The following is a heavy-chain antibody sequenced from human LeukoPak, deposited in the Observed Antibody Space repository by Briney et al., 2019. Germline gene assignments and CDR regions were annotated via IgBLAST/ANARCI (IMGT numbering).Heavy chain of an antibody. CDR3: ARDRGKIAAAGRRNWFDP. Sequence: GGSLRLSCAASGFTFDDYAMHWVRQAPGKGLEWVSGISWNSGSIGYADSVKGRFTISRDNAKNSLYLQMNSLRAEDTAVYYCARDRGKIAAAGRRNWFDPWGQGTLVTVSS. D-gene: IGHD6-13*01. CDR2: ISWNSGSI. J-gene: IGHJ5*02. V-gene: IGHV3-9*01. CDR1: GFTFDDYA.